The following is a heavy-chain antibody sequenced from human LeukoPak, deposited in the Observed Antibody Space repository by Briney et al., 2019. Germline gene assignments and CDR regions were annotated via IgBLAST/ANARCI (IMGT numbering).Heavy chain of an antibody. V-gene: IGHV1-69*13. Sequence: ASVKVSCKASGGTFSSYAISWVRQAPGQGLEWMGGIIPIFGTANYAQKFQGRVTITADESTSTAYMELSSLRSEDTAVYYCARGLGYCSGGSCSRHFSYYYGMDVWGQGTTVTVSS. D-gene: IGHD2-15*01. J-gene: IGHJ6*02. CDR2: IIPIFGTA. CDR1: GGTFSSYA. CDR3: ARGLGYCSGGSCSRHFSYYYGMDV.